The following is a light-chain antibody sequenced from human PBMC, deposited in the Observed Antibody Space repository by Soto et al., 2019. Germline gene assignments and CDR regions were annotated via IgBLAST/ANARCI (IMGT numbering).Light chain of an antibody. CDR1: SGHSSYA. Sequence: QSVLTQSPSASASLGASVKLTCTLSSGHSSYAIAWHQQQPEKGPRYLMKLNSDGSHSKGDGIPDRFSGSSSGAERYLTISSLPSEDEADYYCQTWGTGIHGVFGGGTKVTVL. V-gene: IGLV4-69*01. CDR3: QTWGTGIHGV. J-gene: IGLJ3*02. CDR2: LNSDGSH.